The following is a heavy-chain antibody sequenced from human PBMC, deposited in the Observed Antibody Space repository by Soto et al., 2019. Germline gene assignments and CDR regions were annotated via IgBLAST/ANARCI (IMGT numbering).Heavy chain of an antibody. CDR2: VNPSGGGT. V-gene: IGHV1-46*03. D-gene: IGHD1-1*01. CDR1: GYSFINFY. J-gene: IGHJ4*02. Sequence: ASVKVSCKASGYSFINFYIHWVRQAPGQGLEWMGIVNPSGGGTTYAQKFQGRVTMTRDMSTSTVYMEVSSLRSEDTAVYYCTRKSQVIGTSFDYWGQGTLVTVSS. CDR3: TRKSQVIGTSFDY.